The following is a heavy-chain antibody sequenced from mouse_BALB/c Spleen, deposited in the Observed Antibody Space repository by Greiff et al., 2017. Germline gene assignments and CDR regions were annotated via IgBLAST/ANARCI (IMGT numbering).Heavy chain of an antibody. D-gene: IGHD2-3*01. Sequence: QVQLQQSGAELMKPGASVKISCKATGYTFSSYWIEWVKQRPGHGLEWIGEILPGSGSTNYNEKFKGKATFTADTSSNTAYMQLSSLTSEDSAVYYCARGGLLGYFDYWGQGTTLTVSS. CDR3: ARGGLLGYFDY. CDR1: GYTFSSYW. J-gene: IGHJ2*01. V-gene: IGHV1-9*01. CDR2: ILPGSGST.